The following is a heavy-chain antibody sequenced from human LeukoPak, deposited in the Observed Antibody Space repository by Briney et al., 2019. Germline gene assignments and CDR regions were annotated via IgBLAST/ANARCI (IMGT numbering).Heavy chain of an antibody. Sequence: GGSLRLSCAASGFTFSSYSMNWVRQAPGKGLEWVSSISSSSSYIYYADSVKGRFTISSDNAKNSLYLQMNSLRAEDTAVYYCARMGVASMTTLYYFDYWGQGTLVTVSS. D-gene: IGHD4-11*01. J-gene: IGHJ4*02. CDR2: ISSSSSYI. CDR1: GFTFSSYS. V-gene: IGHV3-21*01. CDR3: ARMGVASMTTLYYFDY.